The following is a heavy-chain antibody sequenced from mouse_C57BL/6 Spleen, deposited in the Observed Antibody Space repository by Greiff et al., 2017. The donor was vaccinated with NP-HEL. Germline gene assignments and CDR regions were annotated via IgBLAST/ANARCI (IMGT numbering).Heavy chain of an antibody. CDR1: GYTFTDYE. CDR3: TVNPWFAY. Sequence: QVQLKQSGAELVRPGASVTLSCKASGYTFTDYEMHWVKQTPVHGLEWIGAIDPETGGTAYNQKFKGKAILTADKSSSTAYMELRSLTSEDSAVYYCTVNPWFAYWGQGTLVTVSA. CDR2: IDPETGGT. V-gene: IGHV1-15*01. J-gene: IGHJ3*01.